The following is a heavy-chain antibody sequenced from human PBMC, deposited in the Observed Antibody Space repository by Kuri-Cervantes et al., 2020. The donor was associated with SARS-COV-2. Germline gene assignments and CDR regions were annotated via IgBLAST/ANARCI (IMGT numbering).Heavy chain of an antibody. J-gene: IGHJ4*02. Sequence: ASVKVSCKASGYTFTSYGIGWVRQAPGQGLEWMGWISTYYGDTDYAQSFQDRVTMTTDTSTSTAYMELKSLRSDDTAVYYCARGYGSGSSFDYWGQGTLVTVSS. CDR3: ARGYGSGSSFDY. V-gene: IGHV1-18*01. CDR2: ISTYYGDT. D-gene: IGHD6-25*01. CDR1: GYTFTSYG.